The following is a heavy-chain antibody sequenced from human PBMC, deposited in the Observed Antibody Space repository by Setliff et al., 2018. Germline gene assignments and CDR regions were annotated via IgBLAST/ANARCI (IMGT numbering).Heavy chain of an antibody. CDR1: GFTFSSYT. CDR2: ISGGSSTQ. Sequence: GGSLRLSCEASGFTFSSYTMNWVRQAPGKGLEWVSYISGGSSTQYYADSVKGRFNIFRDNAKNLLFLQMNSLRAEDTAVYYCAREAKPFGNFDWLLPSGGYWGQGTLVTVSS. D-gene: IGHD3-9*01. J-gene: IGHJ4*02. CDR3: AREAKPFGNFDWLLPSGGY. V-gene: IGHV3-48*01.